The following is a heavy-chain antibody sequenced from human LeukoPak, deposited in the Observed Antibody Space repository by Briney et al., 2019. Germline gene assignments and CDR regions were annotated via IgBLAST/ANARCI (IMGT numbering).Heavy chain of an antibody. J-gene: IGHJ4*02. CDR3: ARVSSSTSCYAEFDY. Sequence: GASVKVSCKASGYTFTDYYMHWVRQAPGQGLEWMGWINPNSGGTNYAQKFQGRVTMTRDTSISTAYMELSRLRSDDTAVYYCARVSSSTSCYAEFDYWGQGTLVTVSS. CDR2: INPNSGGT. V-gene: IGHV1-2*02. D-gene: IGHD2-2*01. CDR1: GYTFTDYY.